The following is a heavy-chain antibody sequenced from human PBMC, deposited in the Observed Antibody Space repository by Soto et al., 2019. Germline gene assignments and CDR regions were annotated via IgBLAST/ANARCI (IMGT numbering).Heavy chain of an antibody. CDR3: AKDQVPAATYWFDP. CDR2: MSPNSGNT. D-gene: IGHD2-2*01. J-gene: IGHJ5*02. Sequence: ASVKVSCKSSGYSFTNYDINWLRQAPGQGLEWMGWMSPNSGNTGYAQKFQGRVTMTRDTSTNTAYMELRSLTSDDTAVYYCAKDQVPAATYWFDPWGQGTLVTVSS. V-gene: IGHV1-8*01. CDR1: GYSFTNYD.